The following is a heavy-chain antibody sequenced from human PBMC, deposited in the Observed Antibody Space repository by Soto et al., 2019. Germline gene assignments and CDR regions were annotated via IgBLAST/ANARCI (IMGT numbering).Heavy chain of an antibody. CDR2: IKSKNDGGTT. CDR3: STWELPPGGD. J-gene: IGHJ4*02. V-gene: IGHV3-15*07. D-gene: IGHD1-26*01. Sequence: VESGGGLVKPGGSLRLSCAASGFSFSNAWMTWVRQAPGKGLEWVGRIKSKNDGGTTDYAAPVKGRFTISRDDSKNTLYLQMNSLKTEDTAVYYCSTWELPPGGDWGQGTLVTVSS. CDR1: GFSFSNAW.